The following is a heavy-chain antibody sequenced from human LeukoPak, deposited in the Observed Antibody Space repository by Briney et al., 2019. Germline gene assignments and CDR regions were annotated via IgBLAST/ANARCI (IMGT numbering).Heavy chain of an antibody. CDR1: GGSVSSTTYY. J-gene: IGHJ4*02. CDR2: ISYGGSN. CDR3: ARSRYDSGTYALEE. V-gene: IGHV4-39*01. D-gene: IGHD3-10*01. Sequence: PSETQSLTCSVSGGSVSSTTYYWGWIRQPPGKGLEWIGSISYGGSNYYNPSLKSRLTISVDTSKNQFSLELSSVTAADTAVYFCARSRYDSGTYALEEWGQGTLVTVSS.